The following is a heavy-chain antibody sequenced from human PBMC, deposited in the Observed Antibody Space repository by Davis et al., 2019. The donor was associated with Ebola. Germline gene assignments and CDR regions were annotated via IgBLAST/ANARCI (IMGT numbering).Heavy chain of an antibody. CDR1: GFTFGSYS. J-gene: IGHJ4*02. CDR2: LSGNAAAT. Sequence: GESLKISCAASGFTFGSYSMSWVRQAPGKGLEWVSSLSGNAAATYYAASVRGRFTVSRDNSKQRLYLDMISLRVDDTAVYYCATNCSGVSCYSGGDYWGQGTLVTVPS. D-gene: IGHD2-15*01. CDR3: ATNCSGVSCYSGGDY. V-gene: IGHV3-23*01.